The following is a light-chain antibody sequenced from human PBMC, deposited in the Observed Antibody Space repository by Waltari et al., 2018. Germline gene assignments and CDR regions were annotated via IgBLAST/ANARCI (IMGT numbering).Light chain of an antibody. Sequence: SYELTQPPSVSVSPGQTASITCPGDKLGDKYACWYQQKPGQSPVLVIYQDFKRPSGIPERFSGSNSGNTATLTISGTQAMDEADYYCQAWDSSTASVVFGGGTKVTVL. J-gene: IGLJ2*01. CDR2: QDF. CDR3: QAWDSSTASVV. V-gene: IGLV3-1*01. CDR1: KLGDKY.